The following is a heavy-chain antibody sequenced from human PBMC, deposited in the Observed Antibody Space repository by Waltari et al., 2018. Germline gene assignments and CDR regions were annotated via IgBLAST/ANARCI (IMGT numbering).Heavy chain of an antibody. V-gene: IGHV1-8*01. D-gene: IGHD2-15*01. CDR2: MNPNSGNT. Sequence: QVQLVQSGAEVKKPGASVKVSCKASGYTFPSYDIHWVRQATGQGLEWMGWMNPNSGNTGYAQKFQGRVTMTRNTSISTAYMELSSLRSEDTAVYYCASKDCSGGSCYIRDYWGQGTLVTVSS. CDR3: ASKDCSGGSCYIRDY. CDR1: GYTFPSYD. J-gene: IGHJ4*02.